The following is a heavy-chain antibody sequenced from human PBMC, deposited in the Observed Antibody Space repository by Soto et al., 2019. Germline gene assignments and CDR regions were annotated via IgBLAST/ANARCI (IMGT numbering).Heavy chain of an antibody. D-gene: IGHD3-3*01. CDR2: IIPIFGTA. CDR3: ARDKGVVTPFWSDP. V-gene: IGHV1-69*13. J-gene: IGHJ5*02. Sequence: ASVKVSCKASGGTFSSYAISWVRQAPGQGLEWMGGIIPIFGTANYAQKFQGRVTITADESTSTAYMELSSLRSEDTAVYYCARDKGVVTPFWSDPGGQGTLVTVSS. CDR1: GGTFSSYA.